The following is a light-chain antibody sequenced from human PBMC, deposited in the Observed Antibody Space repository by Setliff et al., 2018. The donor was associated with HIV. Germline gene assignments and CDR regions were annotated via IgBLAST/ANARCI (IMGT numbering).Light chain of an antibody. J-gene: IGLJ3*02. CDR3: TSYSTNTIPV. CDR2: EVT. Sequence: SALTQPASVSGSPGQSITISCTGTSGDVGAYNYVSWYQQHPGKAPILIIYEVTNRPSGVSNRFSGSKSGNTASLTISGLQAEDEADYYCTSYSTNTIPVFGGGTKVTV. V-gene: IGLV2-14*01. CDR1: SGDVGAYNY.